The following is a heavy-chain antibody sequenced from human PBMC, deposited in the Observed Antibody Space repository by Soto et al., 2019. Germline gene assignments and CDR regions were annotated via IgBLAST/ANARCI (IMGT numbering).Heavy chain of an antibody. D-gene: IGHD2-15*01. V-gene: IGHV4-39*01. CDR1: GGSISSSSYS. J-gene: IGHJ4*02. CDR2: FYYSGST. Sequence: SETLSLTCTVSGGSISSSSYSWGWIRQPPGKGPEWIGTFYYSGSTYYNPSLKSRVTISVDTTKNQFFLKLSSVTAADTAVYYCARGRLHPDIVVVVAATAYYFDYWGQGTLVT. CDR3: ARGRLHPDIVVVVAATAYYFDY.